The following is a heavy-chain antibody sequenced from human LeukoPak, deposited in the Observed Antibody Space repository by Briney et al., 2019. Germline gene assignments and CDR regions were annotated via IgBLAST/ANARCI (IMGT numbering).Heavy chain of an antibody. V-gene: IGHV3-23*01. D-gene: IGHD3-10*01. J-gene: IGHJ4*02. Sequence: GGSLRLSCAASGLILRSYAMSWVRQAPGKGLEWVSAISGSGGSTYYADSVKGRFTISRDNAKNTVYLQMNSLRVEDTAVYFCAKDPSESYNYGCFDYWGQGTLVTVSS. CDR3: AKDPSESYNYGCFDY. CDR1: GLILRSYA. CDR2: ISGSGGST.